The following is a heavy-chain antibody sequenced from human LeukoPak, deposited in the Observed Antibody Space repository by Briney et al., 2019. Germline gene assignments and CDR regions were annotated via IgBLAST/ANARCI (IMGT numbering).Heavy chain of an antibody. V-gene: IGHV3-21*01. J-gene: IGHJ5*02. CDR3: AREYGGNWFDP. Sequence: GGSLRLSCAASGFTFSSYSMNWVRQAPGKGLEWVSSINSSSSYIYYADSVKGRFTISRDNAKNSLYLQMNSLRAEDTAVYYCAREYGGNWFDPWGQGTLVTVSS. CDR2: INSSSSYI. CDR1: GFTFSSYS. D-gene: IGHD4-23*01.